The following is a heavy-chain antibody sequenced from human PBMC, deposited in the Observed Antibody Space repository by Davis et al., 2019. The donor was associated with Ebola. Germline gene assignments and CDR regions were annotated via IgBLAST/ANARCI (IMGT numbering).Heavy chain of an antibody. Sequence: SGPTLVKPTQTLTLTCTFSGFSLSTSGVGVGWIRRPPGKALEWLALIYWNDDKHFSPSLKSRLTITKDTSKNQVVLTMTNMDPVDTATYYCAHHQPDVIGWTGGYYYYYGMDVWGQGTTVTVSS. D-gene: IGHD1-14*01. V-gene: IGHV2-5*01. CDR2: IYWNDDK. J-gene: IGHJ6*02. CDR1: GFSLSTSGVG. CDR3: AHHQPDVIGWTGGYYYYYGMDV.